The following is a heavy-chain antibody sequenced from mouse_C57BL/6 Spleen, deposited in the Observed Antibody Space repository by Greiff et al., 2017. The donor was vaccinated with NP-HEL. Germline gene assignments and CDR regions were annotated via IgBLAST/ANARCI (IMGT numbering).Heavy chain of an antibody. V-gene: IGHV14-1*01. CDR3: TLYYYGSRDAMDY. Sequence: EVKVVESGAELVRPGASVKLSCTASGFNIKDYYMHWVKQRPEQGLEWIGRIDPEDGDTEYAPKFQGKATMTADTSSHTAYLQLSSLTSEDTAVYYCTLYYYGSRDAMDYWGQGTSVTVSS. CDR1: GFNIKDYY. D-gene: IGHD1-1*01. J-gene: IGHJ4*01. CDR2: IDPEDGDT.